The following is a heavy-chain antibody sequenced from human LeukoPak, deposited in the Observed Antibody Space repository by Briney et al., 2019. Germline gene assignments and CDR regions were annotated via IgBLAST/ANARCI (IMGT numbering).Heavy chain of an antibody. CDR2: ISGIGGGT. V-gene: IGHV3-23*01. CDR3: AKGGRAGGSISMLRRVRNSYYYMDV. CDR1: GFTFSSYG. D-gene: IGHD3-10*01. Sequence: GGSLRLSCGASGFTFSSYGMSWVRQAPRKGLEWVAAISGIGGGTYYADSVKGRFTISRDNAKKTVDLEMNILTAEDTAVHYCAKGGRAGGSISMLRRVRNSYYYMDVWGKGTTVTVSS. J-gene: IGHJ6*03.